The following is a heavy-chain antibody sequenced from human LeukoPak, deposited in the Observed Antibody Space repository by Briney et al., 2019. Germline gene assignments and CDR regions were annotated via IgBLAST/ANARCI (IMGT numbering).Heavy chain of an antibody. CDR3: ARGYSYGSPSEAYYFDY. V-gene: IGHV7-4-1*02. CDR2: INTNNGNP. D-gene: IGHD5-18*01. J-gene: IGHJ4*02. CDR1: GYTFTAYY. Sequence: ASVKVSCKASGYTFTAYYIHWVRQAPGQRLEWMGWINTNNGNPSYAQGFTGRFVFSLDTSVSTAYLQISSLKAEDTAVYYCARGYSYGSPSEAYYFDYWGQGTLVTVSS.